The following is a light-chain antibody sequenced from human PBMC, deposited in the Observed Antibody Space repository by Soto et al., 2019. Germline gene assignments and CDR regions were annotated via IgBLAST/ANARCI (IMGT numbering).Light chain of an antibody. CDR3: SSFTSTITLVV. CDR1: SSDVGDYDF. Sequence: QSALTQPASVSGSPGQSITIACTGSSSDVGDYDFVSWYQQHPGKAPKLIIYEVSDRPSGVSNRFSGSKSGNTASLTISGLQAEDDAHYYCSSFTSTITLVVFGGGTKVTVL. CDR2: EVS. J-gene: IGLJ2*01. V-gene: IGLV2-14*01.